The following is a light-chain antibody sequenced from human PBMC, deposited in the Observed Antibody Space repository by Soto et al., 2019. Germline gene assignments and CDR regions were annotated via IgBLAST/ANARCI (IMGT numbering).Light chain of an antibody. CDR2: DAA. J-gene: IGKJ5*01. Sequence: EIVLTQSPATLSLSPGERATFSCRASQSVSGYLAWFQQKPGQPPRLLIYDAARRASGIAPRFSGSGSGTDFTLTISSLEPEDFAVYYCQQHNNWPPSITFGQGTRLEIK. CDR3: QQHNNWPPSIT. V-gene: IGKV3-11*01. CDR1: QSVSGY.